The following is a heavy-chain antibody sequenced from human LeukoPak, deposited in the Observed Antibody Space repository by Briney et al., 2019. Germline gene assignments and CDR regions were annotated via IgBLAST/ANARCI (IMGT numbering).Heavy chain of an antibody. CDR2: ISWDGGST. CDR3: AKDIGGEYQLLSPLDY. Sequence: GGSLRLSCAASGFTFDDYTMHWVRQAPGKGLEWVSLISWDGGSTYYADSVKGRFTISRDNSKNSLYLQMNSLRTEDTALYYCAKDIGGEYQLLSPLDYWGQGTLVTVSS. D-gene: IGHD2-2*01. J-gene: IGHJ4*02. V-gene: IGHV3-43*01. CDR1: GFTFDDYT.